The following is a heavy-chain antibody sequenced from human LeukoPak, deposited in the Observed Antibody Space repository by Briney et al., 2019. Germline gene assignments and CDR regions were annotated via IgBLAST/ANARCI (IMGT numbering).Heavy chain of an antibody. V-gene: IGHV3-21*01. D-gene: IGHD3-10*02. CDR2: ISSSSSYI. CDR1: GFTFTNYA. CDR3: AELGITMIGGV. Sequence: GGSLRLSCAASGFTFTNYAMSWIRQAPGKGLEWVSSISSSSSYIYYADSVKGRFTISRDNAKNSLYLQMNSLRAEDTAVYYCAELGITMIGGVWGKGTTVTISS. J-gene: IGHJ6*04.